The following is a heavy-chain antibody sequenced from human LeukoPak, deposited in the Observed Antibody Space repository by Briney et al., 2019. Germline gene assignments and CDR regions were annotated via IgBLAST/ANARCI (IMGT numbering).Heavy chain of an antibody. D-gene: IGHD3-22*01. V-gene: IGHV3-7*01. CDR2: IKEDGSEK. J-gene: IGHJ4*02. CDR1: GFTFSHYW. Sequence: GGSLRLSCAPSGFTFSHYWMSWVRQAPGKGLEWVANIKEDGSEKYYVDSVKGRFTISRDNAKNSLSLQVNSLRAEDTAVYYCARSRSGYDEDYWGQGTLVTVSS. CDR3: ARSRSGYDEDY.